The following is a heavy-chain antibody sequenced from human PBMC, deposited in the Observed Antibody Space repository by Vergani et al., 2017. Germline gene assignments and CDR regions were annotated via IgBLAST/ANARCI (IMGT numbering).Heavy chain of an antibody. V-gene: IGHV3-9*01. CDR1: GFTFSDYY. Sequence: VQLVESGGGLVKPGGSLRLSCAASGFTFSDYYMSWIRQAPGKGLEWVSGISWNSGSIGYADSVKGRFTISRDNAKNSLYLQMNSLRAEDTALYYCAKDLGPDYYGSGSYWTDAFDIWGQGTMVTVSS. CDR2: ISWNSGSI. CDR3: AKDLGPDYYGSGSYWTDAFDI. D-gene: IGHD3-10*01. J-gene: IGHJ3*02.